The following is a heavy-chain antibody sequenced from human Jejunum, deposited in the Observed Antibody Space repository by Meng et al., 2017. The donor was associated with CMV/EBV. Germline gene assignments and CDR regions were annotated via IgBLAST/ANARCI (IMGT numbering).Heavy chain of an antibody. V-gene: IGHV2-5*02. D-gene: IGHD1-1*01. CDR2: IYWDDDK. CDR3: VHRKDYSGNWNGGSADF. CDR1: SLTSSPVG. J-gene: IGHJ4*02. Sequence: SLTSSPVGVGWVRQPTGQALEWLAFIYWDDDKRYNPSLKNSLTITKDAPRNQVVLTMTNMDPADTATYHCVHRKDYSGNWNGGSADFWGQGALVTVSS.